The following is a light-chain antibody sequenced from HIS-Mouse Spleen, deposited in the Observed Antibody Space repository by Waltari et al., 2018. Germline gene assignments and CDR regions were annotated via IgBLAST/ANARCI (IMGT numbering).Light chain of an antibody. CDR2: SNN. V-gene: IGLV1-44*01. J-gene: IGLJ3*02. CDR1: SSNIGSNT. Sequence: QSVLTQPPSASGTPGQRVTISCSGSSSNIGSNTVNWYQQLPGTAPKLPIYSNNQRPSGVPDRFSGSKSGTSASLAISGLQSEDEADYYCAAWDDSFWVFGGGTKLTVL. CDR3: AAWDDSFWV.